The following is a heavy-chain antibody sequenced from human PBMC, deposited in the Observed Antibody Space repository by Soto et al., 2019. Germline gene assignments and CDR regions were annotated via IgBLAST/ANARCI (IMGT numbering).Heavy chain of an antibody. J-gene: IGHJ4*02. CDR3: AKDARRPNGSRRGFDY. CDR1: GFTFSSYG. Sequence: GGSLSLSCAASGFTFSSYGMHWVRQAPGKGLEWVAVISYDGSNKYYADSVKGRFTISRDNSKNTLYMQMNSMRAEDTVVYYCAKDARRPNGSRRGFDYWGQGTLVTVSS. CDR2: ISYDGSNK. V-gene: IGHV3-30*18. D-gene: IGHD3-10*01.